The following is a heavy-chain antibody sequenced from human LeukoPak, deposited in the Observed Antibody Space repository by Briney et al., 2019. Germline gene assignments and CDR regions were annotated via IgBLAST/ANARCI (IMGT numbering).Heavy chain of an antibody. CDR2: IRSKAYGGTT. D-gene: IGHD1-26*01. V-gene: IGHV3-49*04. Sequence: PERSLRLSCAASGFTFSSYGMHWVRQAPGKGLEWVGFIRSKAYGGTTEYAASVKGRFTISRDDSKSIAYLQMNSLKTEDTAVYYCTRGWELFDYWGQGTLVTVSS. J-gene: IGHJ4*02. CDR3: TRGWELFDY. CDR1: GFTFSSYG.